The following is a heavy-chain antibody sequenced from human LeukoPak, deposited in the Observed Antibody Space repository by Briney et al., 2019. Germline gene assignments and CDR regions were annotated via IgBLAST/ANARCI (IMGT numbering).Heavy chain of an antibody. Sequence: GGSLRLSCAASGFTFSGYEMNWVRQAPGKGLEWISYISRSGTTKDYADSVKGRFTISRDNAKNSLYLQMNSLRAEDTALYYCASVDYYGSGNYYNDVDYWGQGTLVTVSS. CDR3: ASVDYYGSGNYYNDVDY. D-gene: IGHD3-10*01. CDR2: ISRSGTTK. V-gene: IGHV3-48*03. J-gene: IGHJ4*02. CDR1: GFTFSGYE.